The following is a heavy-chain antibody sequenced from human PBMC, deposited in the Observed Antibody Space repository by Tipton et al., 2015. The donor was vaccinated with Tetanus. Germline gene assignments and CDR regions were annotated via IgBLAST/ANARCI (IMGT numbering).Heavy chain of an antibody. D-gene: IGHD1-26*01. Sequence: TLSLTCTVSGGSINSGGYYWSWIRQHPGKGLEWIGGIYFSGSTYYNPSLNSRVTISGDTSKNHFSLKLNSVTAADTAVYYCARDQARGARGWNYFDYWGQGTLVTVSS. CDR1: GGSINSGGYY. CDR3: ARDQARGARGWNYFDY. J-gene: IGHJ4*02. V-gene: IGHV4-31*03. CDR2: IYFSGST.